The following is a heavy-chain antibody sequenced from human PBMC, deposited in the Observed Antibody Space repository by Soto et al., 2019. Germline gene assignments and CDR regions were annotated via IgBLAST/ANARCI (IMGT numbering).Heavy chain of an antibody. Sequence: EVQLVQSGAEVKKPGESLRTSCKGSGYSFTSYWISWVRQMPGKGLEWMGRIDPSDSYTNYSPSFQGHVTISAAKSXXXXXXXXXXXXXXXTXXXXXXXXAMATRRGYYGMDVWGQGTTVTVSS. V-gene: IGHV5-10-1*01. CDR1: GYSFTSYW. J-gene: IGHJ6*02. D-gene: IGHD5-12*01. CDR3: XXXAMATRRGYYGMDV. CDR2: IDPSDSYT.